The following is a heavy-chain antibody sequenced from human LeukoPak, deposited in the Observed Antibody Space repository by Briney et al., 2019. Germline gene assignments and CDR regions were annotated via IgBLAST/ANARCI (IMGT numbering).Heavy chain of an antibody. CDR3: ARHPSAARPFLDYFDY. CDR2: IYPGDSDT. CDR1: GYSFTSYW. D-gene: IGHD6-6*01. Sequence: GESLKISCKGSGYSFTSYWIGWVRQMPGKGLEWMGIIYPGDSDTRYSPSFQGQVTISADKSISTAYLQWSSLKASDTAMYYCARHPSAARPFLDYFDYWGQGTLVTVSS. J-gene: IGHJ4*02. V-gene: IGHV5-51*01.